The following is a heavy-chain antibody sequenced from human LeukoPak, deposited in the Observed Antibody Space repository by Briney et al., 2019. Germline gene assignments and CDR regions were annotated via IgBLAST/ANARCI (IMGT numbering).Heavy chain of an antibody. Sequence: ASVKVSCKASGDTFTGYYMHWVRQAPGQGLEWMGWINPNSGGTNYAQKFQGRVTMTRDTSISTAYMELSRLRTDDTAVYYCARGPLAYCGGDCVTDFDYWGQGTLVTVSS. V-gene: IGHV1-2*02. CDR2: INPNSGGT. J-gene: IGHJ4*02. CDR1: GDTFTGYY. CDR3: ARGPLAYCGGDCVTDFDY. D-gene: IGHD2-21*02.